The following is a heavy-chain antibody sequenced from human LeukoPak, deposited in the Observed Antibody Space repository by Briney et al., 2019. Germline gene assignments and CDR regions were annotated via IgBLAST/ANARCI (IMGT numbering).Heavy chain of an antibody. CDR1: GGSISISSYY. CDR3: ARNNYYDRTLFDY. J-gene: IGHJ4*02. V-gene: IGHV4-39*01. Sequence: SETLSLTCTVSGGSISISSYYWGWIRQPPGKGLEWIGSIYYSGSTYYNPSLKSRVTISVDTSKNLFSLKLSSVTAADTAVYYCARNNYYDRTLFDYWGQGTLVTVSS. D-gene: IGHD3-22*01. CDR2: IYYSGST.